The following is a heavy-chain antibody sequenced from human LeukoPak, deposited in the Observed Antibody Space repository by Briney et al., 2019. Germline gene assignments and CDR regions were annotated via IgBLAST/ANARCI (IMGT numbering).Heavy chain of an antibody. V-gene: IGHV1-46*01. CDR2: INPTGGST. CDR3: ARTAARRFDY. D-gene: IGHD6-6*01. CDR1: GYTFPSYF. Sequence: ASVKVSCKASGYTFPSYFMHWVRQVPGQGLEWMGIINPTGGSTTYAQKFQGRVTMTRDTSTSTVYMELSSLRSDDTAVYYCARTAARRFDYWGQGTLVTVSS. J-gene: IGHJ4*02.